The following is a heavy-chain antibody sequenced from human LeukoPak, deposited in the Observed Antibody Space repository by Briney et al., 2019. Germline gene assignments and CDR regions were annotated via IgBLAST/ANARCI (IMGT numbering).Heavy chain of an antibody. Sequence: SGTLSLSCTVSPFAVSNVYTGGWFRQTPGKGRGGIGRAYNIGSTYYTPSLKSRVTISVDTSKKQFSLKLTSVTAADSAIYYCARVYDISGGVGGYFQYWGHGGLVTVAS. CDR3: ARVYDISGGVGGYFQY. J-gene: IGHJ1*01. D-gene: IGHD3-16*01. CDR1: PFAVSNVYT. CDR2: AYNIGST. V-gene: IGHV4-38-2*02.